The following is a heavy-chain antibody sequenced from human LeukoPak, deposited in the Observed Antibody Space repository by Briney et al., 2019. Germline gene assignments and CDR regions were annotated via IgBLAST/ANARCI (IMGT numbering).Heavy chain of an antibody. D-gene: IGHD3-10*01. Sequence: SETLSLTCAVYGGSFSGYYWSWIRQPPGKGLERIGEINHSGSTNYNPSLKSRVTISVATSKNQFSLKLSSVTAANTAVYYCARAGKTDPRITMVRGVIFDWFDPWGQGTLVTVSS. CDR2: INHSGST. J-gene: IGHJ5*02. CDR1: GGSFSGYY. V-gene: IGHV4-34*01. CDR3: ARAGKTDPRITMVRGVIFDWFDP.